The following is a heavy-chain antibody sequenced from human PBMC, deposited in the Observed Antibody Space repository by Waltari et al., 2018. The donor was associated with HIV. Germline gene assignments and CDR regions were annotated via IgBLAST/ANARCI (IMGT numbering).Heavy chain of an antibody. D-gene: IGHD2-21*02. J-gene: IGHJ6*02. Sequence: EVQLVESGGGLVQPGGFLRLSCAASGFTVSSNNMSWVRQAPGKGLEWVSVIYSGGSTYYADSVKGRFTISRDNSKNTLYLQMNSLRAEDTAVYYCASIAYCGGDCYPRGMDVWGQGTTVTVSS. CDR1: GFTVSSNN. V-gene: IGHV3-66*01. CDR3: ASIAYCGGDCYPRGMDV. CDR2: IYSGGST.